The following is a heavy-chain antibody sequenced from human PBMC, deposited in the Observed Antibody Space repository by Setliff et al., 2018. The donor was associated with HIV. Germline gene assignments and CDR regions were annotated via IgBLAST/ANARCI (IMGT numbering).Heavy chain of an antibody. V-gene: IGHV1-3*01. CDR2: INAGNGNT. Sequence: ASVKVSCKASGYTFSTYAMHWVRQAPGQRLEWMGWINAGNGNTKYSQKLQGRVTMTTDTSTSTAYMELRSLRSDDTAVYYCARLRIGSSSWRQLDYWGQGTLVTVSS. J-gene: IGHJ4*02. CDR1: GYTFSTYA. CDR3: ARLRIGSSSWRQLDY. D-gene: IGHD6-13*01.